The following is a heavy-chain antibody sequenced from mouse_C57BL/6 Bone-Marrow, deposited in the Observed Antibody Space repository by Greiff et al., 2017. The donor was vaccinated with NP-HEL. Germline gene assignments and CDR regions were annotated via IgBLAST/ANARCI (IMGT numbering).Heavy chain of an antibody. Sequence: VQLQQPGAELVKPGASVKLSCKASGYTFTSYWMHWVKQRPGQGLEWIGMIHPNSGSTNYNEKFKSKATLTVDKSSSTAYMQLSSLTSEDSAVYYCALLLRYRRGDYWGQGTTLTVSS. V-gene: IGHV1-64*01. D-gene: IGHD1-1*01. CDR3: ALLLRYRRGDY. CDR1: GYTFTSYW. J-gene: IGHJ2*01. CDR2: IHPNSGST.